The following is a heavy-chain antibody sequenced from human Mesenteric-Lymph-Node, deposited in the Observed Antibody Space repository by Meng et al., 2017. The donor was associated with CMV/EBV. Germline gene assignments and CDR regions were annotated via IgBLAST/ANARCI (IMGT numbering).Heavy chain of an antibody. D-gene: IGHD6-6*01. V-gene: IGHV3-23*01. CDR1: GFTVSSSY. Sequence: GESLKISCAVSGFTVSSSYMTWVRQTPGKGLEWVAIISGGGGTTFYADSVKGRFTISRDNSKKTLFLQMSSLRAGDTAVYYCAKGNLYTSPSPLGYWGQGTLVTVSS. CDR2: ISGGGGTT. CDR3: AKGNLYTSPSPLGY. J-gene: IGHJ4*02.